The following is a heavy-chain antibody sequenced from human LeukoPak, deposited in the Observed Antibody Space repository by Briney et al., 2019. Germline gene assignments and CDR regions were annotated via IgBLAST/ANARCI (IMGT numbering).Heavy chain of an antibody. CDR3: ARPPMVRGVINWFDP. J-gene: IGHJ5*02. CDR2: IQYDGSNK. Sequence: GGSLRLSCAATGFIFSTYGRHWVRQAPGKGLEWVAFIQYDGSNKYYADSLKGRFTISRDNYKNTLYLQMSSLRAEDTAVYYCARPPMVRGVINWFDPWGQGTLVTVSS. D-gene: IGHD3-10*01. CDR1: GFIFSTYG. V-gene: IGHV3-30*02.